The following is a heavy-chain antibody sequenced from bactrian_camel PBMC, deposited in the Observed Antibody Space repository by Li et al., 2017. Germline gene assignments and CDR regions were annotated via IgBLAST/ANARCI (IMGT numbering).Heavy chain of an antibody. CDR3: ATEVVAGYVDFGY. D-gene: IGHD6*01. V-gene: IGHV3-2*01. Sequence: HVQLVESGGGSVQAGGSLSVSCLLSGYSVCMAWFRQAPGKGLEWVSSIYSDGSNSYYADSVKGRFTISRDNAKNTVYLQMNSLKSEDTALYYCATEVVAGYVDFGYWGQGTQVTVS. CDR1: GYSVC. CDR2: IYSDGSNS. J-gene: IGHJ6*01.